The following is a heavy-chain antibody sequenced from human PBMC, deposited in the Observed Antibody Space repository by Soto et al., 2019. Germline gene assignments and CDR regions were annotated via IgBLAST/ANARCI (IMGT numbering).Heavy chain of an antibody. J-gene: IGHJ4*02. CDR3: ARHNYGSGSTYFDY. D-gene: IGHD3-10*01. V-gene: IGHV4-59*08. Sequence: PSETLSLTCSVSGDSSSSDYWSWIRQPPGKGLEWIGYIYYSGGTYYNPSLKSRVTISVDTSKNQFSLKLNSMTAADTAVYYCARHNYGSGSTYFDYWGQGTLVTVSS. CDR2: IYYSGGT. CDR1: GDSSSSDY.